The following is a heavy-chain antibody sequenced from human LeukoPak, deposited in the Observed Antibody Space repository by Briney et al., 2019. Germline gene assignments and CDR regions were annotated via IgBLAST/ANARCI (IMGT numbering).Heavy chain of an antibody. V-gene: IGHV4-39*01. Sequence: SETLSLTCTVSGGSISSSSFYWGWIRQPPGKGLEWIGNIYFSGSTYYNPSLKSRVIISVDTSKNQFSLKLSSVTAADTAVYYCARHRQWLRFFDYWGQGTLVTVSS. CDR2: IYFSGST. CDR3: ARHRQWLRFFDY. D-gene: IGHD5-12*01. J-gene: IGHJ4*02. CDR1: GGSISSSSFY.